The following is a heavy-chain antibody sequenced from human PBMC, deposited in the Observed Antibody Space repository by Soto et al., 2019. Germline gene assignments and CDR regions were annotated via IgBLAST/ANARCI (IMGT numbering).Heavy chain of an antibody. CDR3: ARGPSVMITFRGVIGPMDV. CDR1: GGSISDGNYY. CDR2: IYSSGST. J-gene: IGHJ6*02. V-gene: IGHV4-30-4*01. D-gene: IGHD3-16*02. Sequence: KPSETLSLTCTVSGGSISDGNYYWNWIRQPPGKGLEWIGYIYSSGSTYYNPSLKTRVTMSVDTSKKQFSMKLSSVTAADTAAYYCARGPSVMITFRGVIGPMDVWGQGTTVTVSS.